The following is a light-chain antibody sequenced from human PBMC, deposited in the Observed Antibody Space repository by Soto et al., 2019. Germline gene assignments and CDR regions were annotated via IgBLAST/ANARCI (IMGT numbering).Light chain of an antibody. V-gene: IGKV3D-15*02. CDR2: GAS. CDR3: QQYGTSPWT. CDR1: QSVNGN. Sequence: EIVMKQSPATLSVSPGERVTLSCRASQSVNGNVAWYQQVPGQAPRLLIYGASTRATTIPARFSGSGSGSDFTLTINSLQSGDFAVYYCQQYGTSPWTFGQGTKVEIK. J-gene: IGKJ1*01.